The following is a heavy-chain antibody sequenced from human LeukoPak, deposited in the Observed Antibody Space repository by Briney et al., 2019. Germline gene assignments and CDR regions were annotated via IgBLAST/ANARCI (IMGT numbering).Heavy chain of an antibody. D-gene: IGHD1-26*01. CDR1: GGTFSSYA. J-gene: IGHJ4*02. V-gene: IGHV1-69*04. CDR2: IIPILGIA. CDR3: AMWADQYYFDY. Sequence: SVKVSCKASGGTFSSYAISWVRQAPGQGLEWMGRIIPILGIANYAQKFKGRVTITADKSTSTAYMELSSLRSEDTAVYYCAMWADQYYFDYWGQGTLVTVSS.